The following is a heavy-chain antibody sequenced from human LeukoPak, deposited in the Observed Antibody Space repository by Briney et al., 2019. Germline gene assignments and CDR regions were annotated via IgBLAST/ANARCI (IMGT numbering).Heavy chain of an antibody. D-gene: IGHD6-19*01. CDR2: ISGSGGST. Sequence: PGGSLRLSCAASGFTFSSYSMNWVRQAPGKGLEWVSAISGSGGSTYYADSVKGRFTISRDNSKNTLYLQMNSLRAEDTAVYYCAKDDRYSSGWYPYWGQGTLVTVSS. CDR3: AKDDRYSSGWYPY. CDR1: GFTFSSYS. J-gene: IGHJ4*02. V-gene: IGHV3-23*01.